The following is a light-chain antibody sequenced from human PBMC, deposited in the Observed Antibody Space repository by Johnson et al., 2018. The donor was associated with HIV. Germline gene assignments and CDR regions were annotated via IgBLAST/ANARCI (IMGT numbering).Light chain of an antibody. J-gene: IGLJ1*01. CDR1: ISNIESYF. CDR3: GVWDASLTPRYV. V-gene: IGLV1-51*02. CDR2: EDN. Sequence: VLTQPPSVSAAPGQRVNISCSGNISNIESYFVSWYQQLPGAAPTLLIYEDNKRPSGIPDRFSGSKSGATASLGISGLQTGDEADYYCGVWDASLTPRYVFGTGTTIAVL.